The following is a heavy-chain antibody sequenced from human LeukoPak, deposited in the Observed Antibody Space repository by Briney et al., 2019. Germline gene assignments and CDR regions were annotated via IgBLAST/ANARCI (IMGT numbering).Heavy chain of an antibody. CDR3: ATSGGSYWC. CDR2: ISGRDSTT. CDR1: GFTFSSYA. J-gene: IGHJ4*02. Sequence: GESLRLSCAASGFTFSSYAMSWVRQPPGKGLEWVSGISGRDSTTYYADSVKGRFTISRENSKNTLYLQMNSLRAEDTAVYYCATSGGSYWCWGQGTLVTVSS. D-gene: IGHD1-26*01. V-gene: IGHV3-23*01.